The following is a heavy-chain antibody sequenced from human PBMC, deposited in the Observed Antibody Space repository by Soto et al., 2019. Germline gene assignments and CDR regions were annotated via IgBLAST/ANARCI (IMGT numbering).Heavy chain of an antibody. D-gene: IGHD6-19*01. CDR1: GGTISIYY. V-gene: IGHV4-59*08. CDR3: ARQRSSGWYPLSAFDI. J-gene: IGHJ3*02. CDR2: IYYSGST. Sequence: PSETLSITCTVCGGTISIYYWSCIRKHPGKGLEWIGYIYYSGSTNYNPSLKRRVTISVDTSKNQFSLKLSSVTAADTAVYYCARQRSSGWYPLSAFDIWGQGTMVTVSS.